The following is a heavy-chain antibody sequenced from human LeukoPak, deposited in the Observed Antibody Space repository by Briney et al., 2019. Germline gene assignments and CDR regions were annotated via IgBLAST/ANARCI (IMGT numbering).Heavy chain of an antibody. Sequence: ASVKVSCKASGGTFISYAISWVRQAPGQGLEWMGGIIPIFGTANYAQKFQGRVTITADESTSTAYMELSSLRSEDTAVYYCARGQGTAYPGGPFDYWGQGTLVTVSS. CDR1: GGTFISYA. D-gene: IGHD5-18*01. V-gene: IGHV1-69*13. CDR3: ARGQGTAYPGGPFDY. J-gene: IGHJ4*02. CDR2: IIPIFGTA.